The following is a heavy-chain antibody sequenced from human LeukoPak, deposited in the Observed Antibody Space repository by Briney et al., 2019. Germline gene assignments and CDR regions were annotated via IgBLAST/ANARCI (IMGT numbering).Heavy chain of an antibody. CDR1: GGSVNSYY. CDR2: IYSSGTT. D-gene: IGHD6-25*01. Sequence: SETLSLTCTVSGGSVNSYYWSWIRQPAGEGLEWIGRIYSSGTTSYSPSLKSRVTMSVDTSKNQFSLKVSSVTAADTAVYYCARGGSSAAAIFDYWGQGTLVTVSS. CDR3: ARGGSSAAAIFDY. J-gene: IGHJ4*02. V-gene: IGHV4-4*07.